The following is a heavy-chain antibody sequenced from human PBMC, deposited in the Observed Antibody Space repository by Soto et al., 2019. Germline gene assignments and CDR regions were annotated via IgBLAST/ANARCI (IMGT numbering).Heavy chain of an antibody. Sequence: ASVKVSCKASGYTFTSYGISWVRQAPGQGLEWMGWISAYNGNTNYAQKLQGRVTMTTDTSTSTAYMELRSLRSDDTAVYYCARVRYCTGGRCYSPAFDIWGQGTMVTV. V-gene: IGHV1-18*01. D-gene: IGHD2-15*01. CDR1: GYTFTSYG. J-gene: IGHJ3*02. CDR3: ARVRYCTGGRCYSPAFDI. CDR2: ISAYNGNT.